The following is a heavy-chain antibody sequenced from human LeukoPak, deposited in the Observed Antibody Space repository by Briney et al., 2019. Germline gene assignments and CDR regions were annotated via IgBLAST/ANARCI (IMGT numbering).Heavy chain of an antibody. J-gene: IGHJ4*02. D-gene: IGHD1-26*01. CDR3: AKGGRDTSKYYFDY. CDR1: GFTFSRYD. CDR2: IRSSSSVI. V-gene: IGHV3-48*04. Sequence: PGGSLRLSCAASGFTFSRYDMNWVRQAPGKGLEWVSYIRSSSSVIYYADSVRGRFTISRDNAKNSLSLQMNSLRAEDTAVYYCAKGGRDTSKYYFDYWGQGTQVTVSS.